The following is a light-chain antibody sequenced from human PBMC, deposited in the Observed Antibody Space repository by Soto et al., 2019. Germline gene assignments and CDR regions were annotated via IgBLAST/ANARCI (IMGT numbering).Light chain of an antibody. Sequence: DFQMTQSPSSLSASVGDRVTITCRASQSVSSYLNWYQQKPGKAPKLLIYAASSLQSGVPSKFSGSGSGTDFTLTISSLQPEDFATYYCQQSYRTPHTFGQGTKLEIK. J-gene: IGKJ2*01. CDR3: QQSYRTPHT. CDR2: AAS. CDR1: QSVSSY. V-gene: IGKV1-39*01.